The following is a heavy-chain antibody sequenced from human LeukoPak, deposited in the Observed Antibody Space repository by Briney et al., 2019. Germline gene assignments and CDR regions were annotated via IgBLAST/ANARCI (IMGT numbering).Heavy chain of an antibody. CDR3: ARTPCSSTSCYIDY. D-gene: IGHD2-2*01. CDR2: ISGSGGST. Sequence: QPGGSLRLSCAASGFTFSSYAMSWVRQAPGKGLEWVSAISGSGGSTYYADSVKGRFTISRDNSKNTLYLHMNSLRAEDTAVYYCARTPCSSTSCYIDYWGQGTLVTVSS. CDR1: GFTFSSYA. J-gene: IGHJ4*02. V-gene: IGHV3-23*01.